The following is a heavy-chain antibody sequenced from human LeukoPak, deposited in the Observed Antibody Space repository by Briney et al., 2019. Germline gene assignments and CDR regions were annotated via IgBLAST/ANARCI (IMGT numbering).Heavy chain of an antibody. Sequence: PGGSLRLSCAASGFTFSSYAMSWVRQAPGKGLEWVSGISDSGGSTYYADSVKGRFTISRDNSKNTVYPQMNSLRAEDTAVYYCAKEDYDDSTTGYWGQGTLVTVTS. CDR1: GFTFSSYA. D-gene: IGHD3-22*01. V-gene: IGHV3-23*01. CDR2: ISDSGGST. J-gene: IGHJ4*02. CDR3: AKEDYDDSTTGY.